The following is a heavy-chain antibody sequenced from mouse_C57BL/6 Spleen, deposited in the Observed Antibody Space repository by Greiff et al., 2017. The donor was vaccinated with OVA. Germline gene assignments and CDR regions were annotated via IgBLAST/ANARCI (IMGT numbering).Heavy chain of an antibody. CDR2: IYPGDGDT. J-gene: IGHJ3*01. CDR3: ARNVPFAY. V-gene: IGHV1-80*01. CDR1: GYAFSSYW. Sequence: VQGVEPGAELVKPGASVKLSCKASGYAFSSYWMNWVKQRPGQGLEWIGQIYPGDGDTNYNGQFKGKATLTADKSSSTAYMQLSSLTSEDSAVYCCARNVPFAYWGKGTLVTVA.